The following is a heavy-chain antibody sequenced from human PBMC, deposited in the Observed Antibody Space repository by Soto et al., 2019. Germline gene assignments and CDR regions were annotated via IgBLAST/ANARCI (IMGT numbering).Heavy chain of an antibody. J-gene: IGHJ4*02. CDR3: ASQSSSRIDY. Sequence: QVQLQESGPGLVKPSGTLSLTCAVSSASISSGNWWSWVRQPPGKGLEWIGEIHHSGSTYYTYYTPSLKSRVAISVDKSKNQFSLNLTSVSAADTAVYYFASQSSSRIDYWGQGTLVTLSS. CDR1: SASISSGNW. V-gene: IGHV4-4*02. CDR2: IHHSGST. D-gene: IGHD2-15*01.